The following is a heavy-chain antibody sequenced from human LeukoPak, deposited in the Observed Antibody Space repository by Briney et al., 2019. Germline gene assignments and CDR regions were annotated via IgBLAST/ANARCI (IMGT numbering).Heavy chain of an antibody. CDR3: ARVGLRYSSSGYHPMDY. CDR2: ISSSSSYI. D-gene: IGHD6-6*01. V-gene: IGHV3-21*01. CDR1: GFTFSNYA. J-gene: IGHJ4*02. Sequence: GSLRLSCAASGFTFSNYAMSWVRQAPGKGLEWVSSISSSSSYIYYADSVKGRFTISRDNAKNSLYLQMNSLRAEDTAVYYCARVGLRYSSSGYHPMDYWGQGTLVTVSS.